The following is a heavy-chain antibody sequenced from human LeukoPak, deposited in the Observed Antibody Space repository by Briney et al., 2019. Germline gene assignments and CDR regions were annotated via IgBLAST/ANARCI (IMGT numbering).Heavy chain of an antibody. D-gene: IGHD1-26*01. J-gene: IGHJ4*02. CDR2: ISAGNGNT. Sequence: GASAKVSCKASGYTFTSYAIHWVRQAPGQRLEWMGWISAGNGNTKYSQNFQGRVTFISNTSATTAFMELSSLRSEDAAVYYCARDSGSGNNDYWGRGTLVTVSS. CDR1: GYTFTSYA. V-gene: IGHV1-3*01. CDR3: ARDSGSGNNDY.